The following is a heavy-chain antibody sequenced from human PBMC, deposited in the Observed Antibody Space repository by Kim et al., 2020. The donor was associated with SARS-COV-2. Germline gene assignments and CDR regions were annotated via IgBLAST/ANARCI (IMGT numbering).Heavy chain of an antibody. J-gene: IGHJ6*03. CDR2: MNPNSGNT. D-gene: IGHD3-10*01. V-gene: IGHV1-8*01. CDR1: GYTFTSYD. CDR3: ARIESGSGSYYFRVGYYYYMDV. Sequence: ASVKVSCKASGYTFTSYDINWVRQATGQGLEWMGWMNPNSGNTGYAQKFQGRVTMTRNTSISTAYMELSSLRSEDTAVYYCARIESGSGSYYFRVGYYYYMDVWGKGTTVTVSS.